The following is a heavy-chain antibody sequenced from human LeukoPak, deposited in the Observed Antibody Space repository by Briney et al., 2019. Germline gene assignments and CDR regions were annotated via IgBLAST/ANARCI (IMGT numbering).Heavy chain of an antibody. D-gene: IGHD6-19*01. Sequence: GGSLRLSCTPSGLRFSNDGMNWVRQAPGKGLEWVSGISGGGDYTNYADSVKGRFTISRDNSKNMLFLQMNSLRAEDTAVYFCARGIYARGWPDWGQGTLVAVSS. CDR3: ARGIYARGWPD. V-gene: IGHV3-23*01. J-gene: IGHJ4*02. CDR2: ISGGGDYT. CDR1: GLRFSNDG.